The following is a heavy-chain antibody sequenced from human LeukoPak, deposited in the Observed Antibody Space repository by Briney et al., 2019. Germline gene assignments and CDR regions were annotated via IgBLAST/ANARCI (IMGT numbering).Heavy chain of an antibody. D-gene: IGHD6-19*01. Sequence: GGSLRLSCAASGFTFSSSWMSWVRRAPGKGLEWVANIRQDGNEKYFADSVKGRFTISRDNAKNSLFLQVNSLRAEDTAVYYCAKDLAKYSSTYYFDYWGQGTLVTVSS. CDR3: AKDLAKYSSTYYFDY. CDR1: GFTFSSSW. CDR2: IRQDGNEK. J-gene: IGHJ4*02. V-gene: IGHV3-7*03.